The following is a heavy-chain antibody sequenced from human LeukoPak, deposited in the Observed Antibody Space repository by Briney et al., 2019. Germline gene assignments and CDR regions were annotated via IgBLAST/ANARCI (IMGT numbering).Heavy chain of an antibody. CDR2: IYYSGST. Sequence: SETLSLTCTVSGGSISSYYWSWIRQPPGKGLEWIGYIYYSGSTNYNPSLKSRVTISIDTSKNQFSLKLSSVTAADTAVYYCARGSGYDLWSGYSPFDYWGQGTLVTVSS. J-gene: IGHJ4*02. V-gene: IGHV4-59*01. CDR1: GGSISSYY. CDR3: ARGSGYDLWSGYSPFDY. D-gene: IGHD3-3*01.